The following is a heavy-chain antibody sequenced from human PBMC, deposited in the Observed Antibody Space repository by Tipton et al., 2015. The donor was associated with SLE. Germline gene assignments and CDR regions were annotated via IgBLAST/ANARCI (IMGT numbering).Heavy chain of an antibody. CDR1: GGPISSYS. CDR2: IYYSGST. J-gene: IGHJ4*02. CDR3: ARHFCTGGVCYDY. V-gene: IGHV4-59*01. Sequence: TLSLTCTVSGGPISSYSWSWIRQPPGKGLEWIGYIYYSGSTNYNPSLKSRVTIPVDTSKNQFSLKLSSVTAADTAVYYCARHFCTGGVCYDYWGQGTLVTVSS. D-gene: IGHD2-8*02.